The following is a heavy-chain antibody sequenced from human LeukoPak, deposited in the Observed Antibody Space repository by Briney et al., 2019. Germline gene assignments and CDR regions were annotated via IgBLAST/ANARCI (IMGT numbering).Heavy chain of an antibody. D-gene: IGHD1-26*01. J-gene: IGHJ4*02. CDR2: IHSDGGDK. Sequence: GGSLRLSCAASGFTFRSYSMHWVRQAPGKGLEWVAFIHSDGGDKYYADSVQGRFTISRDNSKNTVFLQVNSLRGEDTAVYYCARDGGSYSLDYWGQGTLVTDSS. CDR1: GFTFRSYS. CDR3: ARDGGSYSLDY. V-gene: IGHV3-30*02.